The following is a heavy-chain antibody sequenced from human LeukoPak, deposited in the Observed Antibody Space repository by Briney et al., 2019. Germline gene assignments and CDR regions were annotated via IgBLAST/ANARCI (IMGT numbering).Heavy chain of an antibody. J-gene: IGHJ4*02. CDR3: ARVAQADFDY. CDR1: AGSFSGYY. Sequence: SETMSLTSPLYAGSFSGYYWSWIRQPPGKGLDWIGEINHSGSTNYNPSLKSRVTISVDTSKNQFSLRLSSVTAADTAVYYCARVAQADFDYWGQGTLVAVSS. V-gene: IGHV4-34*01. D-gene: IGHD2-2*01. CDR2: INHSGST.